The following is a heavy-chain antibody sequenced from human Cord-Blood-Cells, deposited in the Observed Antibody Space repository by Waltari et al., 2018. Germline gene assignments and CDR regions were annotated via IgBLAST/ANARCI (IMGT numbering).Heavy chain of an antibody. CDR2: SNANSGGT. D-gene: IGHD6-6*01. V-gene: IGHV1-2*02. J-gene: IGHJ4*02. Sequence: QVQLVQSGAEVKKPGASVKVSCKASGYTFTGYYMHWVRQAPGQGLEWMGWSNANSGGTNYAQKFQGRGTMTRDTSSSTAYMELSRLRSDDTAVYYCARGGPSRSSSVDYWGQGTLVTVSS. CDR3: ARGGPSRSSSVDY. CDR1: GYTFTGYY.